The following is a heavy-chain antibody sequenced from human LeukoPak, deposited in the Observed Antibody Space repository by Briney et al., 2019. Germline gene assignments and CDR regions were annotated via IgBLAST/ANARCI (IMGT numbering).Heavy chain of an antibody. CDR2: IDPSDSYT. D-gene: IGHD3-9*01. CDR3: ARLRYDILTGYQKDY. J-gene: IGHJ4*02. V-gene: IGHV5-10-1*01. CDR1: GCSFTSYW. Sequence: GESLRISCKGSGCSFTSYWISWVRQMPGKGLEWMGRIDPSDSYTNYSPSFQGHVTISADKSISTAYLQWSSLKASDTAMYYCARLRYDILTGYQKDYWGQGTLVTVSS.